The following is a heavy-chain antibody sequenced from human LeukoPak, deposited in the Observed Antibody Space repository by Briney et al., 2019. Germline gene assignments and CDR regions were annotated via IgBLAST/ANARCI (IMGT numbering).Heavy chain of an antibody. CDR2: ISAYNGNT. V-gene: IGHV1-18*01. CDR3: ARGGYDSSGYYYYYYMDV. D-gene: IGHD3-22*01. CDR1: GYTFTSYG. J-gene: IGHJ6*03. Sequence: SVKVSCKASGYTFTSYGISWVRQAPGQGLEWMGWISAYNGNTNYAQKLQGRVTMTTDTSTSTAYMELRSLRSDDTAVYYCARGGYDSSGYYYYYYMDVWGKGTTVTVSS.